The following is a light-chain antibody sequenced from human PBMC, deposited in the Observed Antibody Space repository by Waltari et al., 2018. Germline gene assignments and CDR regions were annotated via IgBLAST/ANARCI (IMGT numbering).Light chain of an antibody. CDR1: QSLLHGNGYKY. Sequence: DIVMTQSPLSLPVTPGEPASISCRYNQSLLHGNGYKYLYWYLQKPGQSPQLLIYLGSNRASGVPDRFSGSGSGTDFTLKISRVEAEDVGVYYCMQPLQTLITFGQGTRLEIK. V-gene: IGKV2-28*01. J-gene: IGKJ5*01. CDR2: LGS. CDR3: MQPLQTLIT.